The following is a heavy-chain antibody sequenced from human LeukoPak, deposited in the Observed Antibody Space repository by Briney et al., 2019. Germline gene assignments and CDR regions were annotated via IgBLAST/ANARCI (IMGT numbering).Heavy chain of an antibody. Sequence: ASVKVSCKASGYTFTSYDINWVRQATGQGLEWMGWMNPNSGNTGYAQKFQGRVTMTRNTSISTAYMELSSLRSEDTAVYYCASTLAVAGTFSRGYHYYYYGMDVWGQGTTVTVSS. J-gene: IGHJ6*02. CDR2: MNPNSGNT. V-gene: IGHV1-8*01. D-gene: IGHD6-19*01. CDR1: GYTFTSYD. CDR3: ASTLAVAGTFSRGYHYYYYGMDV.